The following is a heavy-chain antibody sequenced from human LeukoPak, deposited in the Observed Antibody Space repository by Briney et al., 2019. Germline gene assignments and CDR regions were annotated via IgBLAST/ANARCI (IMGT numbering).Heavy chain of an antibody. V-gene: IGHV3-23*01. CDR1: GFTFSSSD. J-gene: IGHJ4*02. CDR2: ISGSGTGT. D-gene: IGHD7-27*01. CDR3: ARDQNWEEAY. Sequence: PGGTLRLSCAASGFTFSSSDMSWFRQAPGKGLEWVSVISGSGTGTNYADFVKGRFTISRDNSKNTLNLQMHTVRVEDTAVYYCARDQNWEEAYWGQGTLVTVSS.